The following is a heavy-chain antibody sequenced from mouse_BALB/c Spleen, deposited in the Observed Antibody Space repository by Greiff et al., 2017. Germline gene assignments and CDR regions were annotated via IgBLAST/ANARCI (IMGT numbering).Heavy chain of an antibody. V-gene: IGHV1-37*01. Sequence: VHVKQSGPELVKPGASVKISCKASGYSFTGYFMNWVKQSHGKSLEWIGRINPYNGDTFYNQKFKGKATLTVDKSSSTAHMELLSLTSEDSAVYYCGRGDYGYDVAMDYWGQGTSVTVSS. CDR1: GYSFTGYF. CDR3: GRGDYGYDVAMDY. D-gene: IGHD2-2*01. J-gene: IGHJ4*01. CDR2: INPYNGDT.